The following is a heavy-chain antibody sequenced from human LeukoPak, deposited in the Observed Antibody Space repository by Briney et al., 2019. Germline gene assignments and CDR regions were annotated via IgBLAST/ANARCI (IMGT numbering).Heavy chain of an antibody. CDR2: INHSGST. Sequence: SETLSLTCAVYGGSFSGYYWSWIRQPPGEGLEWIGEINHSGSTNYNPSLKSRVTMSVDTSKNQFSLKLSSVTAADTAVYYCARSIRNYYGSGRAYWFDPWGQGTLVTVSS. J-gene: IGHJ5*02. CDR1: GGSFSGYY. CDR3: ARSIRNYYGSGRAYWFDP. V-gene: IGHV4-34*01. D-gene: IGHD3-10*01.